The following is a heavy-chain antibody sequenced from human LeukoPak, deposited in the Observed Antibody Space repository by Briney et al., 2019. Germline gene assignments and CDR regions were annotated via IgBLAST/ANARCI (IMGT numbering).Heavy chain of an antibody. Sequence: ASVKVSCKASGYTFTSYYMHWVRQAPGQGLERMGIINPNRGSTSYAQKFQGRVTMTRDMSTSTVYMELSSLRSEDTAVYYCATGGHVRVYDSSAYYGHYWGQGTLVTVSS. CDR3: ATGGHVRVYDSSAYYGHY. J-gene: IGHJ4*02. V-gene: IGHV1-46*01. D-gene: IGHD3-22*01. CDR1: GYTFTSYY. CDR2: INPNRGST.